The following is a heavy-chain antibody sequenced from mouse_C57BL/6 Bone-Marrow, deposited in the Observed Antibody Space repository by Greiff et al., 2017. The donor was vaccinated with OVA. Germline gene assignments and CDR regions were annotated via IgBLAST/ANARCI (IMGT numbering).Heavy chain of an antibody. V-gene: IGHV5-17*01. CDR2: ISSGSSTI. CDR1: GFTFSDYG. J-gene: IGHJ1*03. Sequence: EVKLVESRGGLVKPGGSLKLSCAASGFTFSDYGMHWVRQAPEKGLEWVAYISSGSSTIYYADTVKGRFTISRDNAKNTLFLQMTSLRSEDTAMYYCARINYWYFDVWGTGTTVTVSS. CDR3: ARINYWYFDV.